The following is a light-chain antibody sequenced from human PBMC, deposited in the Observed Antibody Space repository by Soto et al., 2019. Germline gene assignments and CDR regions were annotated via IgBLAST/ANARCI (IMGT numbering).Light chain of an antibody. CDR1: QSVRDSH. CDR2: DAS. CDR3: EQYDNQQWT. V-gene: IGKV3-20*01. Sequence: EIVLTQSPGTLSSSPGGRVTLSCRASQSVRDSHLAWFRQKPGQAPRLLIYDASRRATGIPDRFSGSGSGTEFTLTISRLEPEDVAVYYCEQYDNQQWTFGQGTKVEIK. J-gene: IGKJ1*01.